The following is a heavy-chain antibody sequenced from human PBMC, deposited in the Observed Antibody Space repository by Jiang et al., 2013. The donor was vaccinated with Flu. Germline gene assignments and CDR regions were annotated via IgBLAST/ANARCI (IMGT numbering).Heavy chain of an antibody. CDR1: GGSFSGYY. D-gene: IGHD2-15*01. V-gene: IGHV4-34*01. J-gene: IGHJ4*02. CDR3: ASGGWWVHTLY. Sequence: LLKPSETLSLTCAVYGGSFSGYYWSWIRQPPGKGLEWIGEINHSGSTNYNPSLKSRVTISVDTSKNQFSLKLSSVTAADTAVYYCASGGWWVHTLYWGQGTLVTVSS. CDR2: INHSGST.